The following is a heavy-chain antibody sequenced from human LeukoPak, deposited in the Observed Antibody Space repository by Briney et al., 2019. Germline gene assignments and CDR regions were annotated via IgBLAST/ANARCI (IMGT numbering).Heavy chain of an antibody. V-gene: IGHV4-34*01. CDR2: INHSGST. D-gene: IGHD2-21*02. Sequence: SETLSLTCTVSGGSISSYYWSWIRQPPGKGLEWIGEINHSGSTNYNPSLKSRVTISVDTSKNQFSLKLSSVTAADTAVYYCARGPIVVVTATPYYYYGMDVWGQGTTVTVSS. J-gene: IGHJ6*02. CDR1: GGSISSYY. CDR3: ARGPIVVVTATPYYYYGMDV.